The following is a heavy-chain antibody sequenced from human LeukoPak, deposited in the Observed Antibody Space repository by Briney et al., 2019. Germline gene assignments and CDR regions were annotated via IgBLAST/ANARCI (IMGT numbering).Heavy chain of an antibody. J-gene: IGHJ4*02. CDR1: GVSFSGYY. CDR2: INHSGST. CDR3: ARGTGAVTTTYFDY. V-gene: IGHV4-34*01. D-gene: IGHD4-17*01. Sequence: SETLSLTCAVYGVSFSGYYWSWIRQPPGKGLEWIGEINHSGSTNYNPSLKSRVTISVDTSKNQFSLKLSSVTAADTAVYYCARGTGAVTTTYFDYWGQGTLVTVSS.